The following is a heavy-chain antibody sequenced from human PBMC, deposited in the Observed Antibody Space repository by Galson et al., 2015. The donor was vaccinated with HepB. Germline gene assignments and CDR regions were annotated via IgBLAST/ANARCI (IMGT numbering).Heavy chain of an antibody. CDR1: GFSFSVFG. Sequence: SLRLSCAASGFSFSVFGMHWVRQAPGKGLEWVALISNDGNRKYYADSVKGRFTISRDNSKSTLFLEMNSLRAEDTAVYYCAKRGFCANGVCYPGHFDYWGQGTLVIVSS. J-gene: IGHJ4*02. CDR2: ISNDGNRK. D-gene: IGHD2-8*01. CDR3: AKRGFCANGVCYPGHFDY. V-gene: IGHV3-30*18.